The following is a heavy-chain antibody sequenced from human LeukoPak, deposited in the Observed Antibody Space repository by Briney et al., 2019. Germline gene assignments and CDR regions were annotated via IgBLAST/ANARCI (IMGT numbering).Heavy chain of an antibody. D-gene: IGHD2-21*01. Sequence: GGTLRLSCAASGFTFSDYYMDWVRQAPGKGLEWVGRTRKKGNVHNTEYAASVKGRFTISRDDAKNSLYLQMNSLKTEDTAVYYCTRGLGDWGQGTLVTVSS. CDR1: GFTFSDYY. J-gene: IGHJ4*02. CDR3: TRGLGD. V-gene: IGHV3-72*01. CDR2: TRKKGNVHNT.